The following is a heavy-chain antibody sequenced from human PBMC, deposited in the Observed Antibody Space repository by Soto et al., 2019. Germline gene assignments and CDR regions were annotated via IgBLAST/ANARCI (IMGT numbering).Heavy chain of an antibody. D-gene: IGHD2-15*01. Sequence: ASVKVSCKASGYTLTSYYMHWVRQAPGQGLEWMGVINPSDGTTNYAQKFRGRVTMTRDTSTSTVYMDLSSLRFEDTAIYYCARGPSVVGRIGFDSWRHATLVTVS. J-gene: IGHJ5*01. CDR1: GYTLTSYY. CDR2: INPSDGTT. V-gene: IGHV1-46*03. CDR3: ARGPSVVGRIGFDS.